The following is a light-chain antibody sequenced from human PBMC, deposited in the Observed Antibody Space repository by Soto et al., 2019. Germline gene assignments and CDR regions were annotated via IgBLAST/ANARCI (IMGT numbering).Light chain of an antibody. CDR3: QHYSDWPLT. CDR2: GIS. J-gene: IGKJ4*01. CDR1: QSVRNN. V-gene: IGKV3-15*01. Sequence: EIVMTQSPATLSVSPGERATLSCRASQSVRNNYLAWYQQKPGQAPRLLIYGISTRATGIPARFSGSGSGTEFTLTINRLQSEDFAVYYCQHYSDWPLTFGGGTKVEIK.